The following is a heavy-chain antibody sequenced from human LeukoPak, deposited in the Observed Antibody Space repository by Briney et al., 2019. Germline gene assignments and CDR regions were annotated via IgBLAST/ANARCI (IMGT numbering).Heavy chain of an antibody. D-gene: IGHD6-6*01. Sequence: ASVKVSCKASGYTFSTYYMHWVRQAPGQGLEWMGIINPSGTDSNYAQKFQGRVTMTRDMSTSTVNMELSILRSEDTAVYYCARGIAARPPAPNYYYYMDVWGKGTTVTVSS. J-gene: IGHJ6*03. CDR1: GYTFSTYY. V-gene: IGHV1-46*01. CDR2: INPSGTDS. CDR3: ARGIAARPPAPNYYYYMDV.